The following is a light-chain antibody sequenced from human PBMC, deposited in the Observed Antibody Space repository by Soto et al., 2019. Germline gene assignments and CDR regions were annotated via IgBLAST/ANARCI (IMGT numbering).Light chain of an antibody. CDR2: GAS. CDR3: QQYNSYSWT. J-gene: IGKJ1*01. Sequence: DIQTTQSPSTLSASVGDRVTITCRASQSISSWLAWYQQKPGKAPKVLIYGASNLQSGVPPRFSGSGSGTEFTLTISSLQPDDFATYYCQQYNSYSWTFGQGTKVDIK. CDR1: QSISSW. V-gene: IGKV1-5*01.